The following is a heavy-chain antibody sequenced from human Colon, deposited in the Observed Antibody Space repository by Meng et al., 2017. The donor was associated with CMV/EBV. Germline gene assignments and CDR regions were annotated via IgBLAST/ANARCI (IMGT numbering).Heavy chain of an antibody. Sequence: GESLKISCAVSGVFVSNTYINWVRQAPGKGLEWVSVMYRNGSPFYTDSVKGRFTISRDISKNTVSLQMNSLRAEDTAVYYCARLGAGVGDFWGQGTLVTVSS. D-gene: IGHD3-3*01. V-gene: IGHV3-66*03. CDR2: MYRNGSP. J-gene: IGHJ4*02. CDR3: ARLGAGVGDF. CDR1: GVFVSNTY.